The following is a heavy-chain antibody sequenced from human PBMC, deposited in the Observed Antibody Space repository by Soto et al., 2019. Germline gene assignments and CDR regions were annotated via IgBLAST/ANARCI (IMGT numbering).Heavy chain of an antibody. J-gene: IGHJ4*02. CDR3: ARDPPGGYCSGGSCLSYYFDY. CDR1: GFTFGDYA. CDR2: ISWGSYDV. D-gene: IGHD2-15*01. Sequence: GGSLRLSCAASGFTFGDYAMHWVRQAPGKGLEWVAGISWGSYDVGYVDSVKGRFTVSRDNSKNTLYLQMNSLRAEDTAVYYCARDPPGGYCSGGSCLSYYFDYWGQGTLVTVSS. V-gene: IGHV3-9*01.